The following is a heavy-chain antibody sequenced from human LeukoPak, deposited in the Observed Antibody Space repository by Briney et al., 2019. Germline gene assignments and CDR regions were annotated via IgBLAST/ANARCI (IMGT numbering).Heavy chain of an antibody. D-gene: IGHD6-19*01. J-gene: IGHJ6*03. CDR1: GFTVSSNY. CDR3: ASARYSSGWHYYYYYYMDV. V-gene: IGHV3-53*01. CDR2: IYSGGST. Sequence: GGSLRLSCAASGFTVSSNYMSWVRRAPGKGLEWVSVIYSGGSTYYADSVKGRFTISRDNSKNTLYLQMNSLRAEDTAVYYCASARYSSGWHYYYYYYMDVWGKGTTVTVSS.